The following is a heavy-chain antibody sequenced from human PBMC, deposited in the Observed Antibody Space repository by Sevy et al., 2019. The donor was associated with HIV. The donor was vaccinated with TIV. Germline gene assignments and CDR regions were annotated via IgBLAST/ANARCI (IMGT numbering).Heavy chain of an antibody. CDR3: AKGDVRITMVQGAPGHYYYGMDV. Sequence: GGSLRLSCAASGFTFSSYAMSWVRQAPGKGLEWVSAISGSGGSTYYADSVKGRFTISRDNSKNTLYLQMNSLRAEDTAVYYCAKGDVRITMVQGAPGHYYYGMDVWGQGTTVTVSS. J-gene: IGHJ6*02. V-gene: IGHV3-23*01. CDR2: ISGSGGST. CDR1: GFTFSSYA. D-gene: IGHD3-10*01.